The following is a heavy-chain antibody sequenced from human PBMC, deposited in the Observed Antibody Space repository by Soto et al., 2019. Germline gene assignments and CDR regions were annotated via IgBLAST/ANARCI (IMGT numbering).Heavy chain of an antibody. J-gene: IGHJ6*02. CDR2: INPSGGST. Sequence: QVQLVQSGAEVKKPGASVKVSCKASGYTFTSYYMHWVRQAPGQGLEWMGIINPSGGSTSYAQKFQGRVTVTRDTSTSTVYMELSSLRSEDTAVYYCARPRAGGIQPYGMDVWGQGTTVTVSS. V-gene: IGHV1-46*03. CDR3: ARPRAGGIQPYGMDV. CDR1: GYTFTSYY. D-gene: IGHD5-18*01.